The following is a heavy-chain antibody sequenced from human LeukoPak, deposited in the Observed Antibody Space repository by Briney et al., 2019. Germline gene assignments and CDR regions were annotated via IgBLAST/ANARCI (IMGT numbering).Heavy chain of an antibody. CDR3: ATYYYDGTGYYYRGFHI. CDR2: IYYSGNT. D-gene: IGHD3-22*01. CDR1: GGSTSSYY. V-gene: IGHV4-59*01. Sequence: SETLSLTCTVSGGSTSSYYWNWIRQPPGKGLEWIGYIYYSGNTNYNPSLKSRVTMSVDTSKNQFSLKLSSVTAADTAVYYCATYYYDGTGYYYRGFHIWGQGTMVTVSS. J-gene: IGHJ3*02.